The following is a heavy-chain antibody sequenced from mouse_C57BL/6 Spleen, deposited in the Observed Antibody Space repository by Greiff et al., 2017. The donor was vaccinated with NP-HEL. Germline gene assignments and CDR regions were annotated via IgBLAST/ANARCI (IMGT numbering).Heavy chain of an antibody. Sequence: QVQLQQPGAELVMPGASVKLSCKASGYTFTSYWMHWVKQRPGQGLEWIGEIDPSDSYTNYNQKFKGKSTLTVDKSSSTAYMQLSSLTSEDSAGYYCARGGDGYYWGQGTTLTGSS. D-gene: IGHD2-3*01. CDR2: IDPSDSYT. CDR1: GYTFTSYW. J-gene: IGHJ2*01. CDR3: ARGGDGYY. V-gene: IGHV1-69*01.